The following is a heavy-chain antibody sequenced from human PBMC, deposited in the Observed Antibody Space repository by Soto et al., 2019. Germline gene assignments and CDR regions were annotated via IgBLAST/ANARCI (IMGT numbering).Heavy chain of an antibody. CDR3: AAGIVGATRSNFDY. CDR2: IVVGSGNT. CDR1: GFSFTSSA. D-gene: IGHD1-26*01. J-gene: IGHJ4*01. V-gene: IGHV1-58*01. Sequence: SVKVSCKASGFSFTSSAVQWVLQARGQRLEWIGWIVVGSGNTNYAPKFQERVTITRDMSTSPAYMAMSSLRSEDTAVYYCAAGIVGATRSNFDYWG.